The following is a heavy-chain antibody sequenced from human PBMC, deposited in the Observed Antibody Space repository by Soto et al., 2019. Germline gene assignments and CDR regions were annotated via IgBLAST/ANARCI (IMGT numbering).Heavy chain of an antibody. CDR1: GGSISSGDYY. J-gene: IGHJ5*02. CDR3: ARSPNTYYYDSSGYYDP. CDR2: IYYSGST. Sequence: QVQLQESGPGLVKPSQTLSLTCTVSGGSISSGDYYWSWIRQPPGTGLEWIGYIYYSGSTYYNPSLKSRVTISEDTSKTQFSLKLSSVTAADTAMYYCARSPNTYYYDSSGYYDPWGQGTMVTVSS. D-gene: IGHD3-22*01. V-gene: IGHV4-30-4*01.